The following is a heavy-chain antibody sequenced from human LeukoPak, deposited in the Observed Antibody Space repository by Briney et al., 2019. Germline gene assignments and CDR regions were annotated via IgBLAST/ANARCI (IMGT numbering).Heavy chain of an antibody. V-gene: IGHV1-18*01. CDR1: GYTFTSYG. CDR3: AIGGLHYGRFDP. D-gene: IGHD2-15*01. Sequence: ASVKVSCKASGYTFTSYGFSWVRQAPGQGLEWMGWISTYYGNTNYAQKLQDRVTMTTDTSTSTAYMELTSLRSDDTAVYYCAIGGLHYGRFDPWGQGTLVTVSS. CDR2: ISTYYGNT. J-gene: IGHJ5*02.